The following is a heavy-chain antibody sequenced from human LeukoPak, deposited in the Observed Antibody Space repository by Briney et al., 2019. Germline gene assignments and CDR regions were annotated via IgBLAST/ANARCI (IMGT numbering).Heavy chain of an antibody. J-gene: IGHJ4*02. D-gene: IGHD3-9*01. Sequence: GGSVRLSCAASGFTFSSYWMHWVRQAPGMGLVWVSRISGDGSTTSYADSVKGRFTISRDNAKNTLYLQMNSLRAEDTAVYYCARLDILTGNYYFFNFWGQGTLVTVSS. V-gene: IGHV3-74*01. CDR1: GFTFSSYW. CDR3: ARLDILTGNYYFFNF. CDR2: ISGDGSTT.